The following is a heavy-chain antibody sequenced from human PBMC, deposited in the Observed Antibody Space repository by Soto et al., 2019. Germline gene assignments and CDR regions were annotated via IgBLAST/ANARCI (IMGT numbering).Heavy chain of an antibody. J-gene: IGHJ1*01. CDR3: AKATHNGERGYCTITSCAAEYFQA. CDR1: GFTFSNYA. V-gene: IGHV3-23*01. D-gene: IGHD2-2*01. Sequence: EVQLLESGGGLVQPGGSLRLSCAASGFTFSNYAMSWVRQAPGKGLEWVASITGSDVTTYYADSVKGRVTISRDNSRNTLYLQMNSLRAEDTAVYYCAKATHNGERGYCTITSCAAEYFQAWCQGALVAVSS. CDR2: ITGSDVTT.